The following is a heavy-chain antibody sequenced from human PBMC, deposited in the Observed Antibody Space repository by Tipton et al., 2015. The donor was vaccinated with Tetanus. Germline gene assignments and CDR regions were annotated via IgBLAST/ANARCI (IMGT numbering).Heavy chain of an antibody. Sequence: GSLRLSCAASGFTFSRSWMTWVRQTPGKGLEWVANIKPDGGEKYYVDSVKGRFTISRDNSKLYLQMNSLRAEDRAVYYCAKSRASSHYRGAFEIWGQGTMVTVSS. CDR3: AKSRASSHYRGAFEI. CDR1: GFTFSRSW. CDR2: IKPDGGEK. J-gene: IGHJ3*02. V-gene: IGHV3-7*03. D-gene: IGHD3-10*01.